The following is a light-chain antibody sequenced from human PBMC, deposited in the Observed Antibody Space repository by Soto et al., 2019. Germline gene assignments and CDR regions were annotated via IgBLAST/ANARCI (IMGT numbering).Light chain of an antibody. J-gene: IGLJ1*01. V-gene: IGLV2-14*01. Sequence: QSALTQPASVSGSPGQSITISCTGTSSDVGGYNYVSWYQQHPGKAPKLMIYEVSNRPSGVSTRFSGSKSGNTASLTISGLQAEDEADYYCSSYTISTTLDFGTGTKVTVL. CDR2: EVS. CDR1: SSDVGGYNY. CDR3: SSYTISTTLD.